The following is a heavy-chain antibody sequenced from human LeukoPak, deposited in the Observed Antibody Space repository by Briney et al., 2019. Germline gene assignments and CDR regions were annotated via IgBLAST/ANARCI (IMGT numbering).Heavy chain of an antibody. J-gene: IGHJ3*02. D-gene: IGHD5-18*01. CDR3: ARDLFVDTAMDRVSRAFDI. V-gene: IGHV4-30-4*01. CDR2: IYYSGST. CDR1: GGSISSGDYY. Sequence: SETLSLTCTVSGGSISSGDYYWSWIRQPPGKGLEWIGYIYYSGSTYYNPSLKSRVTISVDTSKNQFSLKLSSVTAADTAVYYCARDLFVDTAMDRVSRAFDIWGQGTMVTVSS.